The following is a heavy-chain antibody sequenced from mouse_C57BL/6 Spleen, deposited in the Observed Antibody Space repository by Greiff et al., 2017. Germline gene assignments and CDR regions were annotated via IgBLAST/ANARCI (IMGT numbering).Heavy chain of an antibody. CDR2: IYPGSGST. V-gene: IGHV1-55*01. J-gene: IGHJ2*01. CDR3: AKSLPSLDY. D-gene: IGHD6-5*01. Sequence: QVQLQQSGAELVKPGASVKMSCKASGYTFTSYWITWVKQRPGQGLEWIGDIYPGSGSTNYNEKFKSKATLTVDTSSSTAYMQLSSLASEASAVYYCAKSLPSLDYWGQGTTLTVSS. CDR1: GYTFTSYW.